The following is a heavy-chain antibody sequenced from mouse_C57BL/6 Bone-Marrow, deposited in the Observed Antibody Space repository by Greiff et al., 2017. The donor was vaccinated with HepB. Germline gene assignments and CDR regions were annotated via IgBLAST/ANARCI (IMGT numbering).Heavy chain of an antibody. CDR1: GYAFSSSW. CDR2: IYPGDGDT. V-gene: IGHV1-82*01. Sequence: LEESGPELVKPGASVKISCKASGYAFSSSWMNWVKQRPGKGLEWIGRIYPGDGDTNYNGKFKGKATLTADKSSSTAYMQLSSLTSEDSAVYFCAREGLRGFAYGGQGTLVTVSA. CDR3: AREGLRGFAY. J-gene: IGHJ3*01. D-gene: IGHD2-4*01.